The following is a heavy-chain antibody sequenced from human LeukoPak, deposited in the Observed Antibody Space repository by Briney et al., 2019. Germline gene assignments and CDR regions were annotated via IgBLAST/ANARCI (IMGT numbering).Heavy chain of an antibody. D-gene: IGHD4-17*01. J-gene: IGHJ4*02. Sequence: ASVKVSCKASGYTFTGYYMHWVRQAPGQGLEWMGWINPNSGGTNYAQKFQGRVTMTRDTSISTAYMELSRLRSDDTAVYYCARLDDYGDYVPSPDFDYWGQGTLVTVSS. CDR2: INPNSGGT. CDR3: ARLDDYGDYVPSPDFDY. CDR1: GYTFTGYY. V-gene: IGHV1-2*02.